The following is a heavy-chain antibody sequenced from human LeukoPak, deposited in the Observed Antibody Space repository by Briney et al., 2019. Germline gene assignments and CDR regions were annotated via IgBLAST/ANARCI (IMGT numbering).Heavy chain of an antibody. CDR3: PRDCSLFPIFGVVIYASVGSFVF. CDR1: GYTFTSYG. Sequence: ASVKVSCKASGYTFTSYGISWVRQDPGQGLEWIGWISAYNGKPNYAQKLQGTVTLTTDTSTITAYMEMRTLRSDETDVYYCPRDCSLFPIFGVVIYASVGSFVFGGRGTLVSVSS. D-gene: IGHD3-3*01. CDR2: ISAYNGKP. J-gene: IGHJ2*01. V-gene: IGHV1-18*01.